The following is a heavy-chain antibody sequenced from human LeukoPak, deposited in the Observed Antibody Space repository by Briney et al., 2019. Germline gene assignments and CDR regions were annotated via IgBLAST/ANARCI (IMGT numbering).Heavy chain of an antibody. Sequence: GASVKVSCKASGYTFTSYGISWVRQAPGQGLEWMGWISAYNGNTNYAQKLQGRVTMTTDTSTSTAYMELSSLRSEDTAVYYCARVMSSVLRYFDWFKGGYYYYYMDVWGKGTTVTVSS. CDR2: ISAYNGNT. CDR3: ARVMSSVLRYFDWFKGGYYYYYMDV. J-gene: IGHJ6*03. D-gene: IGHD3-9*01. CDR1: GYTFTSYG. V-gene: IGHV1-18*01.